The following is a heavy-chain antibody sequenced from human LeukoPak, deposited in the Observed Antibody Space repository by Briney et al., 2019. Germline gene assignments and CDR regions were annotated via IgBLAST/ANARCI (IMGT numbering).Heavy chain of an antibody. J-gene: IGHJ6*02. CDR3: AKDQGRYGDYRTHHYYYYGMDV. D-gene: IGHD4-17*01. CDR2: ISYDGSNK. CDR1: GFTFSSYG. Sequence: GGSLRLSCAASGFTFSSYGMHWVRQAPGKGLEWVAVISYDGSNKYYADSVKGRFTISRDNSKNTLYLQMNSLRAEDTAVYYCAKDQGRYGDYRTHHYYYYGMDVWGQGTTVTVSS. V-gene: IGHV3-30*18.